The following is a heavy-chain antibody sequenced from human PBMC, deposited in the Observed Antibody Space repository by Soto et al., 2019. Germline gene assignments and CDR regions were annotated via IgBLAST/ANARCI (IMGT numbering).Heavy chain of an antibody. CDR3: ARDQTVLDY. D-gene: IGHD4-17*01. Sequence: QVQLVQSGAEVKKPGASVKVSCKASGYTFTSYAFNWVRQALGQGLEWMGWISAYSGSTNYAQKFQGRVTMTKETSTSTAYMELRSLRSDDTAVYYCARDQTVLDYWGQGTLVTVSS. CDR1: GYTFTSYA. CDR2: ISAYSGST. V-gene: IGHV1-18*04. J-gene: IGHJ4*02.